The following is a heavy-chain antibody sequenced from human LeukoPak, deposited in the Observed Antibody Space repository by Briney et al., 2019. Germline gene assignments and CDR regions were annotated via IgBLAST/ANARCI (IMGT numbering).Heavy chain of an antibody. CDR3: ARDVIRGNAFDI. Sequence: TGGSLRLSCAASGFTFSSYAMSWVRQAPGKGLEWVSSISSSSSYIYYADSVKGRFTISRDNAKNSLYLQMNSLRAEDTAVYYCARDVIRGNAFDIWGQGTMVTVSS. CDR2: ISSSSSYI. J-gene: IGHJ3*02. V-gene: IGHV3-21*01. CDR1: GFTFSSYA. D-gene: IGHD3-10*01.